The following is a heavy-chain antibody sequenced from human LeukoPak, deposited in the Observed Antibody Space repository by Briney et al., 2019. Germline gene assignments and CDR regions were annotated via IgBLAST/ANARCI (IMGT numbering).Heavy chain of an antibody. CDR3: ARDWPSYDILTGYPYGMDV. CDR2: ISAYNGNT. J-gene: IGHJ6*04. Sequence: ASVTVSCKASGYTFTSYGISWVRQAPGQGLEWMGWISAYNGNTNYAQKLQGRVTMTTDTSTGTAYMELRSLRSDDTAVYYCARDWPSYDILTGYPYGMDVWGKGTTVTVSS. CDR1: GYTFTSYG. V-gene: IGHV1-18*04. D-gene: IGHD3-9*01.